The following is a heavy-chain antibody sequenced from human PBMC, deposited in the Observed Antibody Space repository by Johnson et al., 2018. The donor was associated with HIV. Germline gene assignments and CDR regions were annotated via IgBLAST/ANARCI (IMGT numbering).Heavy chain of an antibody. CDR2: ISYDGSDK. CDR3: AREAVPRGLQSAFGGAFDI. V-gene: IGHV3-30*14. J-gene: IGHJ3*02. D-gene: IGHD3-16*01. CDR1: GFTFSSYA. Sequence: QVQLVESGGGVVQPGRSLRLSCAASGFTFSSYAFHWVRQAPAKGLAWVASISYDGSDKYHADSVKVRCTISRDSSKNTLYLQMNSLRAEDTAVYYCAREAVPRGLQSAFGGAFDIWGQGTMVTVAA.